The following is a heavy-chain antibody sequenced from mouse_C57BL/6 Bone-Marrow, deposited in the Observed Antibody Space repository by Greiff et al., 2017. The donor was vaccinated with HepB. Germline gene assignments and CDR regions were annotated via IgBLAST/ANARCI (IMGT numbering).Heavy chain of an antibody. CDR1: GFTFSSYA. J-gene: IGHJ2*01. CDR3: ARDLGDGYFDY. D-gene: IGHD2-3*01. CDR2: ISDGGSYT. Sequence: EVQLVESGGGLVKPGGSLKLSCAASGFTFSSYAMSWVRQTPEKRLEWVATISDGGSYTYYPDNVKGRFTISRDSAKNNLYLQMSHLKSEDTAMYYCARDLGDGYFDYWGQGTTLTVSS. V-gene: IGHV5-4*01.